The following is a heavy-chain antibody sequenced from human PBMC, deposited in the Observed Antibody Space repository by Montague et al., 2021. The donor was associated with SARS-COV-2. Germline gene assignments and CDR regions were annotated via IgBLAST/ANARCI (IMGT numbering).Heavy chain of an antibody. Sequence: TLSLTCTVSGDSITSGSYYWNWVRRPAGKGLEWVGRSYTSGSIDYNPSLKSRLTISVDTSKNQFSLKLSSVTAADTAVYFCAREWGSYSGRFDYWGQGALVTVSS. CDR1: GDSITSGSYY. V-gene: IGHV4-61*02. J-gene: IGHJ4*02. CDR2: SYTSGSI. CDR3: AREWGSYSGRFDY. D-gene: IGHD1-26*01.